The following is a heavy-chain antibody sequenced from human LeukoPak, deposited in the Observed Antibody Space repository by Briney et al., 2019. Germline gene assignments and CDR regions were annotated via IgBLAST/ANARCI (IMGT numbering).Heavy chain of an antibody. Sequence: SETLSLTCAVYGGSFSGYYWSWIRQPPGKGLEWIGEINHSGSTNYNPSLKSRVTISVDTSKNQFSLKLSSVTAADTAVYYCVRGLGRLFITNYYYMDVWGKGTTVTVSS. J-gene: IGHJ6*03. CDR3: VRGLGRLFITNYYYMDV. V-gene: IGHV4-34*01. CDR1: GGSFSGYY. D-gene: IGHD6-25*01. CDR2: INHSGST.